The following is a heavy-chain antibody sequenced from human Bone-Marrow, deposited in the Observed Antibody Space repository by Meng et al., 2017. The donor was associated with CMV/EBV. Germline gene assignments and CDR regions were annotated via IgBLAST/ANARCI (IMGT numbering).Heavy chain of an antibody. J-gene: IGHJ6*02. V-gene: IGHV3-7*01. CDR2: IKKDGSEK. CDR3: ARIHYYYGMDV. CDR1: GFTFSGYW. Sequence: GESLKISCAASGFTFSGYWMSWVRQAPGKGLEWMANIKKDGSEKYYVDSVKGRFTISRDNAKNSLYLQMNSLRAEDTAVYYCARIHYYYGMDVWGQGPMVNVSS.